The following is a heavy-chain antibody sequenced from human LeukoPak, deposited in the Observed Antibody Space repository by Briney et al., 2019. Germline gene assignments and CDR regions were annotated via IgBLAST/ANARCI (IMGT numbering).Heavy chain of an antibody. J-gene: IGHJ4*02. V-gene: IGHV3-23*01. CDR1: GFTFSSYS. D-gene: IGHD1-1*01. Sequence: GGSLRLSCAASGFTFSSYSMSWVRQAPGKGLEWVSSISGSGGRINYADSVKGRFTISRDNSKNTLSLQMNSLTAEDTAVYYCAKNPRLEGWIYFDSWGQGILVTVSS. CDR2: ISGSGGRI. CDR3: AKNPRLEGWIYFDS.